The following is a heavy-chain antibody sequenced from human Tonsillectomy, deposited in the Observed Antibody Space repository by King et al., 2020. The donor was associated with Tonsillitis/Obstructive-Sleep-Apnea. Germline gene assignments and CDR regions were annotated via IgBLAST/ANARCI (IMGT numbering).Heavy chain of an antibody. V-gene: IGHV3-21*01. CDR2: ISSSSTYI. CDR1: GFSFSPYS. CDR3: ARDRSGLLPFYFDF. Sequence: VQLVESGGGLVKPGGSLRLSCAASGFSFSPYSMNWVRQAPGKGLEWVSFISSSSTYIYYADSVKGRFTISRDNATNSLYLQMNSLTAADTAVYFCARDRSGLLPFYFDFWGQGTLITVSS. D-gene: IGHD3-10*01. J-gene: IGHJ4*02.